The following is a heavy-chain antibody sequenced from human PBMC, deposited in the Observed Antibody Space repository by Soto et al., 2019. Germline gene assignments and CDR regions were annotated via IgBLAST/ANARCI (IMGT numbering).Heavy chain of an antibody. CDR2: ISYDGSNK. CDR1: GFTFSSYA. CDR3: ASGPDWSGYQGIDY. Sequence: GGSLRLSCAASGFTFSSYAMHWVRQAPGKGLEWVAVISYDGSNKYYADSVKGRFTISRDNSKNTLYLQMNSLRAEDTAVYYCASGPDWSGYQGIDYWGQGTLVTVSS. V-gene: IGHV3-30-3*01. J-gene: IGHJ4*02. D-gene: IGHD3-3*01.